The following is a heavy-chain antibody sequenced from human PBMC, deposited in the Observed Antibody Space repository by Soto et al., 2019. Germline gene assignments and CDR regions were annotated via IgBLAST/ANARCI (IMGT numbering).Heavy chain of an antibody. V-gene: IGHV3-23*01. Sequence: VQLLESGGGLIQPGGSLRLSCEASGFTFNDYTMTWVRQAPGKGLEWVSSINAGGDDTYYLDSVKGRFTISRDNSKNTLYLHMRSLRPDDTATYFCAKASLDLARLDRFKSWGPGTLVAVSS. CDR2: INAGGDDT. CDR3: AKASLDLARLDRFKS. CDR1: GFTFNDYT. J-gene: IGHJ5*02.